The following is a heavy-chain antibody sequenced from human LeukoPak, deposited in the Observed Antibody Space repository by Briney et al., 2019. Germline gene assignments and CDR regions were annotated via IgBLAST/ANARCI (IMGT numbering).Heavy chain of an antibody. CDR3: ARGRYSSSWYGGYFDY. V-gene: IGHV1-2*02. D-gene: IGHD6-13*01. Sequence: ASVKVSCKASGYTFTGYYMHWVRHAPGQGLEWMGWINPNSGGTNYAQKLQGRVTMTTDTSTSTAYMELRSLRSDDTAVYYCARGRYSSSWYGGYFDYWGQGTLVTVSS. J-gene: IGHJ4*02. CDR2: INPNSGGT. CDR1: GYTFTGYY.